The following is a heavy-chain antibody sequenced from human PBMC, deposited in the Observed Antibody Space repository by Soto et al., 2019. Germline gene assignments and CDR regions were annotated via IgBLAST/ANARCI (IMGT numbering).Heavy chain of an antibody. CDR2: IYYSGST. V-gene: IGHV4-31*03. D-gene: IGHD2-15*01. J-gene: IGHJ4*02. CDR1: GGSISSGGYY. Sequence: SEILSLTCTVSGGSISSGGYYWSWIRQHPGKGLEWIGYIYYSGSTYYNPSLKSRVTISVDTSKNQFSLKLSSVTAADTAVYYCARANTRSPAVDYWGQGTLVTVSS. CDR3: ARANTRSPAVDY.